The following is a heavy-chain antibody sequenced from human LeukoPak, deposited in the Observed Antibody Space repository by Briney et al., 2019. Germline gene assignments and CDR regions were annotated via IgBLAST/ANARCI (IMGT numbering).Heavy chain of an antibody. J-gene: IGHJ5*02. CDR2: VYSRGST. Sequence: SETLSLTCTVSGGSMNDFYWAWIRQPPGKGLEWIGSVYSRGSTYYNPSLQSRIIISVDTSKNQFSLILRSVTAADTSIYYCARSKTTIDDRLFDPWGQGTLVTVSS. CDR3: ARSKTTIDDRLFDP. V-gene: IGHV4-39*01. D-gene: IGHD1-1*01. CDR1: GGSMNDFY.